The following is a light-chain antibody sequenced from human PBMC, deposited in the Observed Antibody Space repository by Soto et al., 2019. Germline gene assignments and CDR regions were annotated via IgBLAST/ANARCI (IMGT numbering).Light chain of an antibody. CDR1: QSISSW. CDR3: QQRYSTPPIT. CDR2: DAS. V-gene: IGKV1-5*01. J-gene: IGKJ5*01. Sequence: DIQMTQSPSTLSASVGDRVTIPCRASQSISSWLAWYQQKPGKAPKLLIYDASSLESGVPPRFSGSGSGTEFTLTISSLQPDDFAAYCCQQRYSTPPITFGQGTRLEIK.